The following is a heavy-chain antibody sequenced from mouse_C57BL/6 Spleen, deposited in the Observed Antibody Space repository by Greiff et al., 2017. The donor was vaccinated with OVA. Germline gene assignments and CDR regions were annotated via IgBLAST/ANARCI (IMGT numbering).Heavy chain of an antibody. Sequence: EVKLMESGEGLVKPGGSLKLSCAASGFTFSSYAMSWVRQTPEKRLEWVAYISSGGDYIYYADTVKGRFTISRDNARNTLYLQMSSLKSEDTAMYYCTKGDVYGNSPFDYWGQGTTLTVSS. CDR1: GFTFSSYA. CDR3: TKGDVYGNSPFDY. D-gene: IGHD2-1*01. CDR2: ISSGGDYI. V-gene: IGHV5-9-1*02. J-gene: IGHJ2*01.